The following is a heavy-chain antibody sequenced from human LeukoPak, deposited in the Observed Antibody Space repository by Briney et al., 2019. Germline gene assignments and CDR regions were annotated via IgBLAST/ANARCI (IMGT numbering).Heavy chain of an antibody. CDR3: AKDKGPDGSGDH. D-gene: IGHD2-2*03. Sequence: GGSLRLSCAASAFTFSSYAMSWVRQAPGKGLECVSAISGSGGSTDYADSVNGRFTISRDNSKNTLYLQMNSLRAEDTAVHYCAKDKGPDGSGDHWGQGTRVTVSS. CDR2: ISGSGGST. V-gene: IGHV3-23*01. J-gene: IGHJ4*02. CDR1: AFTFSSYA.